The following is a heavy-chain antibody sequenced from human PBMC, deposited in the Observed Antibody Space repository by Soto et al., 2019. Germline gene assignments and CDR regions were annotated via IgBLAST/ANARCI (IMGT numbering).Heavy chain of an antibody. J-gene: IGHJ6*02. D-gene: IGHD3-10*01. Sequence: SETLSLTCAVYGGSFSGYYWSWIRQPPGKGLEWIGEINHSGSTNYNPSLKSRVTISVDTSKNQLSLKLSSVTAADTAVYYCARGGSGAHYYYYYGMDVWGQGTTVTVSS. CDR2: INHSGST. V-gene: IGHV4-34*01. CDR1: GGSFSGYY. CDR3: ARGGSGAHYYYYYGMDV.